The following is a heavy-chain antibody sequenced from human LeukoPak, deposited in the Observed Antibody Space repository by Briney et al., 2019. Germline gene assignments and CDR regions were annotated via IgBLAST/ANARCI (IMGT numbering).Heavy chain of an antibody. CDR1: GFTVSSNY. Sequence: GGSLRLSCAASGFTVSSNYMSWVRQAPGKGLEWVSVIYSGGSTYYADSVKGRFTISRDNSKNTLYLQMNSLRAEDTAVYYCARQWLGYYFDYWGQGTLVTVSS. CDR2: IYSGGST. J-gene: IGHJ4*02. V-gene: IGHV3-53*01. D-gene: IGHD6-19*01. CDR3: ARQWLGYYFDY.